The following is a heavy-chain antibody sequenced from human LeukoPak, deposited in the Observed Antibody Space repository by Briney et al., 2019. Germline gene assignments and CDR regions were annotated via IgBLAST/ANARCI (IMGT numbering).Heavy chain of an antibody. Sequence: SETLSLTCTVSGGSISSYYWSWIRQPPGKGLEWIGYIYYSGSTYYNPSLKSRVTISVDTSKNQFSLKLSSVTAADTAVYYCARTQSDAFDIWGQGTMVTVSS. CDR3: ARTQSDAFDI. CDR1: GGSISSYY. V-gene: IGHV4-59*06. J-gene: IGHJ3*02. CDR2: IYYSGST.